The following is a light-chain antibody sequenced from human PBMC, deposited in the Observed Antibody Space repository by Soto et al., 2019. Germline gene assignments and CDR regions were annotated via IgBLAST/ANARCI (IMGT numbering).Light chain of an antibody. Sequence: DIQMTQSPSSLSASVGDSVTITCRASQSITSYLNWYQQKPGQAPKLLIYAASSLQSGVPSRFRGGGFRTEFKLNISSLQPDDFATYYCQQSYNSHPLTFGGGTRL. CDR1: QSITSY. V-gene: IGKV1-39*01. J-gene: IGKJ4*01. CDR2: AAS. CDR3: QQSYNSHPLT.